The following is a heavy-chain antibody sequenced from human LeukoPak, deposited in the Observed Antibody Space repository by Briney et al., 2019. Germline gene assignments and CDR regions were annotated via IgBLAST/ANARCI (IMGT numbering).Heavy chain of an antibody. CDR1: GFTFSSYA. J-gene: IGHJ4*02. V-gene: IGHV3-30-3*01. D-gene: IGHD3-22*01. CDR3: ARDQTDSSGYSDY. Sequence: GGSLRFSCAASGFTFSSYAMHWVRQAPGKGLEWVAVISYDGSNKYYADSVKGRFTISRDNSKNTLYLQMNSLRAEDTAVYYCARDQTDSSGYSDYWGQGTLVTVSS. CDR2: ISYDGSNK.